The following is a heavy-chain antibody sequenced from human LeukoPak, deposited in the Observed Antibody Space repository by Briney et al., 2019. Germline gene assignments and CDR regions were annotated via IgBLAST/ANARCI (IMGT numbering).Heavy chain of an antibody. CDR1: GFTFSSYA. CDR3: ARDRNNPSSGYYNY. J-gene: IGHJ4*02. V-gene: IGHV3-30*04. CDR2: ISYDGSDK. D-gene: IGHD3-22*01. Sequence: QSGGSLRLSCAASGFTFSSYAMHWVRQAPGKGPEWVAVISYDGSDKYYADSVKGRFTISRDNSKNTLYLQMNSLRAEDTAVYYCARDRNNPSSGYYNYWGQGTLVTVSS.